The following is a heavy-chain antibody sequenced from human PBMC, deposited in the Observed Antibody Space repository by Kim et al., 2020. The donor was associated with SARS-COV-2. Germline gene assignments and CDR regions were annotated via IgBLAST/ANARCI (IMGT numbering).Heavy chain of an antibody. CDR2: INAGNGET. D-gene: IGHD6-19*01. CDR3: ARDLIVVAGVKLFDY. V-gene: IGHV1-3*01. J-gene: IGHJ4*02. CDR1: GYTFTNYA. Sequence: ASVKVSCKASGYTFTNYAMHWVRQAPGQRLEWMGWINAGNGETKYSQKFQGRVTFTRDTSASTAYMELSSLRSEDTAVYYCARDLIVVAGVKLFDYWGQGTLVTVSS.